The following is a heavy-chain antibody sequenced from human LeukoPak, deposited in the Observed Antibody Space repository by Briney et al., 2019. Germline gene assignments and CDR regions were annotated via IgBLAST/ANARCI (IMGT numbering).Heavy chain of an antibody. V-gene: IGHV3-21*05. CDR1: GFTFSIHS. Sequence: PGGSLRLSCAASGFTFSIHSMTWVRQAPGKGLEWIAYISSVSDVIYYADSVKGRFTISRDNAKNSLYLQMNSLRAEDTAVYYCARVSDYSSSAFDYWGQGTLVTVSS. CDR2: ISSVSDVI. CDR3: ARVSDYSSSAFDY. J-gene: IGHJ4*02. D-gene: IGHD6-13*01.